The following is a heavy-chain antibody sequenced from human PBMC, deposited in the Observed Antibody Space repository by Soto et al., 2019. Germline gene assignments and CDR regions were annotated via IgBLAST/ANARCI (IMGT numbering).Heavy chain of an antibody. CDR3: AREERYYDSSGYYYYFDY. CDR1: GGSISSGGYS. D-gene: IGHD3-22*01. CDR2: IYHSGST. Sequence: PSETLSLTCAVSGGSISSGGYSWSWIRQPPGKGLEWIGYIYHSGSTYYNPSLKSRVTISVDRSKNQFSLKLSSVTAADTAVYYCAREERYYDSSGYYYYFDYWGQGTLVTVLL. J-gene: IGHJ4*02. V-gene: IGHV4-30-2*01.